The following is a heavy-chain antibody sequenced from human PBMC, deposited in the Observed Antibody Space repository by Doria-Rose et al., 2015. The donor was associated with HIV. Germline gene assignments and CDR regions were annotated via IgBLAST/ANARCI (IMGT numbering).Heavy chain of an antibody. Sequence: SGPVLVKPTETLTLTCTVSGVSLSSPGMGVSWIRQPPGKALEWLANIFSDDERSYTTSLKSRPSISRGTSKCQVVLTMTDMDPVDTATYYCARIKSSRWYHKYYFDFWGQVALVIVSA. V-gene: IGHV2-26*01. CDR1: GVSLSSPGMG. CDR2: IFSDDER. J-gene: IGHJ4*02. D-gene: IGHD6-13*01. CDR3: ARIKSSRWYHKYYFDF.